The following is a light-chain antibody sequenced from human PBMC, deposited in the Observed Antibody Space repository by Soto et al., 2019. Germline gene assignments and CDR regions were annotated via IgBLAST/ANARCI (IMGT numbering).Light chain of an antibody. J-gene: IGLJ1*01. CDR1: SSDVGGYNY. CDR3: SSYAGSNIYV. CDR2: EVT. Sequence: QSALTQPASVSGSPGQSITISCTGTSSDVGGYNYVSWYQHHPGKAPKLMIYEVTKRPSGVPGRFSGSKSGNTASLTVSGLQTEDEADYYCSSYAGSNIYVFGTGTKLTVL. V-gene: IGLV2-8*01.